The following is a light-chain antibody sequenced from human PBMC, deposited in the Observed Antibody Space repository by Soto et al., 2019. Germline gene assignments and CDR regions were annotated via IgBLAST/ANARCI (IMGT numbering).Light chain of an antibody. J-gene: IGKJ1*01. CDR3: QQYHRYPVT. CDR2: EAS. V-gene: IGKV1-5*03. Sequence: DIQMTQFPSTLSASVGDRVTITCRASQSISSWLAWYLQKPGKAPRLLIYEASSLQSGVPSRFSGSGSGTEFTLTISGLQPDDLATYYCQQYHRYPVTFGQGTKVEIK. CDR1: QSISSW.